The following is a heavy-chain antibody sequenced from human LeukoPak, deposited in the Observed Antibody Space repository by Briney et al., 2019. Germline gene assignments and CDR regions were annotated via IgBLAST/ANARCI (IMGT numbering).Heavy chain of an antibody. D-gene: IGHD6-13*01. V-gene: IGHV1-46*01. CDR2: INPSGGST. Sequence: GASVKVFCKASGYTFTSYYMHWVRQAPGQGLEWMGIINPSGGSTSYAQKFQGRVTMTRDTSTSTVYMELSSLRSEDTAVYYCARIPAAGIVREFPYDYWGQGTLVTVSS. J-gene: IGHJ4*02. CDR1: GYTFTSYY. CDR3: ARIPAAGIVREFPYDY.